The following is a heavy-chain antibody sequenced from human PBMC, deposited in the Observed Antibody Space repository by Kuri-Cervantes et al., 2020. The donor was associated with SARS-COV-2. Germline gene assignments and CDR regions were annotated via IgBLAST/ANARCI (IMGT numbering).Heavy chain of an antibody. CDR2: ISYDGSNK. V-gene: IGHV3-30-3*01. CDR3: AREPDSGSSYGAFDI. Sequence: GESLKISCAASGFTFSSYAMHWVRQAPGKGLEWVAVISYDGSNKYYADSVKGRFTISRDNSKNTLYLQMNSLRAEDTAVYYCAREPDSGSSYGAFDIWGQGTMVTVSS. CDR1: GFTFSSYA. J-gene: IGHJ3*02. D-gene: IGHD1-26*01.